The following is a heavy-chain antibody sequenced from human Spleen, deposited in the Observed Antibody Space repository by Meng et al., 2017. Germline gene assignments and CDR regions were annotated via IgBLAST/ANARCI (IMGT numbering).Heavy chain of an antibody. CDR3: ARDQDYDSSGYYYGFDY. CDR2: INIGGSTI. Sequence: INIGGSTIYYADSVKGRFTISRDNSKNTLYLQMNSLRVEDTAVYYCARDQDYDSSGYYYGFDYWGQGTLVTVSS. D-gene: IGHD3-22*01. V-gene: IGHV3-NL1*01. J-gene: IGHJ4*02.